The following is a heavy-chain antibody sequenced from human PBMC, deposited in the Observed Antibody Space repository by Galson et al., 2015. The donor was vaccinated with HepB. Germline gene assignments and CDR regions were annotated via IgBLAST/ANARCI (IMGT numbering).Heavy chain of an antibody. CDR3: ASTYYDNSGYPGYYFDS. CDR2: IGPNTVPT. Sequence: SVKVSCKASGYTFSDYYTHWVRQAPGQGLEWMAQIGPNTVPTAYARKFQGRVTMTRDTAINTVYVELSGLKSDDTAVYYCASTYYDNSGYPGYYFDSWGQGTLVTVSS. D-gene: IGHD3-22*01. J-gene: IGHJ4*02. CDR1: GYTFSDYY. V-gene: IGHV1-2*06.